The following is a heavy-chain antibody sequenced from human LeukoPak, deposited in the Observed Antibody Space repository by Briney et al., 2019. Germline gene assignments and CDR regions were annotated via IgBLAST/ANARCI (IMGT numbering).Heavy chain of an antibody. CDR3: ARDQIDDYGGKDYYYYGMDV. D-gene: IGHD4-23*01. CDR1: GGTFSSYA. Sequence: ASVKVSCKASGGTFSSYAISWVRQAPGQGLEWMGGIIPIFGTANYAQKFQGRVTITADESTSTAYMELSSLRPEDTAVYYCARDQIDDYGGKDYYYYGMDVWGQGTTVTVSS. V-gene: IGHV1-69*13. CDR2: IIPIFGTA. J-gene: IGHJ6*02.